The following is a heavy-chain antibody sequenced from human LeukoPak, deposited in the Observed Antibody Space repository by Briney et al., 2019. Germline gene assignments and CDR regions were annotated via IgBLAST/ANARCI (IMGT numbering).Heavy chain of an antibody. CDR2: ISSSGSTI. J-gene: IGHJ4*02. D-gene: IGHD2-2*02. CDR3: ASRGYCSSTSCYTPYFDY. V-gene: IGHV3-11*04. Sequence: GGSLRLSCAASGFTFSDYYMSWIRQAPGKGLEWVSYISSSGSTIYYADSVKGRFTISRDNAKNSLYLQMNSLRAEDTAVYYCASRGYCSSTSCYTPYFDYWGQGTLVTVPS. CDR1: GFTFSDYY.